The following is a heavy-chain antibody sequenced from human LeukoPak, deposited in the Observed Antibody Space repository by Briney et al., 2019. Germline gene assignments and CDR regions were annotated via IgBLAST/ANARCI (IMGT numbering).Heavy chain of an antibody. Sequence: PSETLSLTCTVSGGSISSGDYYWSWIRQPPGKGLEWLGYIYYSGSTYYNPSLKSRVTISVDTSKNQFSLKLSSVTAADTAVYYCARVLSYDSSGYYYYFDYWGQGTLVTVSS. CDR1: GGSISSGDYY. J-gene: IGHJ4*02. CDR2: IYYSGST. V-gene: IGHV4-30-4*01. D-gene: IGHD3-22*01. CDR3: ARVLSYDSSGYYYYFDY.